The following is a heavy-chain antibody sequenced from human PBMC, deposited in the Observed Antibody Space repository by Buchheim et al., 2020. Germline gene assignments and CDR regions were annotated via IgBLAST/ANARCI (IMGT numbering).Heavy chain of an antibody. CDR1: GFTFSSYA. D-gene: IGHD4-17*01. CDR2: ISYDGSNK. J-gene: IGHJ4*02. Sequence: QVQLVESGGGVVQPRRSLRLSCAASGFTFSSYAMHWVRQAPGKGLEWVAVISYDGSNKYYADSVKGRFTISRDNSKNTVYLHMNSLRAEDTSVYYCARDLSYSDPVPDYWGQGTL. V-gene: IGHV3-30*04. CDR3: ARDLSYSDPVPDY.